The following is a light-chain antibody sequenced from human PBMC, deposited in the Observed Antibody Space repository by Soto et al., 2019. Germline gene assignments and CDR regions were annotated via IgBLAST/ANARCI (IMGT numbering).Light chain of an antibody. J-gene: IGLJ1*01. Sequence: QSVLTQPPSASGTPGQRVTISCSGSNSNIGSNPVYWYQQVPGTAPKLLIQSNNQRPSGVSDRFSGSKSGTSASLAISGLRSEDEAEYYCAAWDDSLSGRYVFGTGTKVTAL. CDR2: SNN. CDR3: AAWDDSLSGRYV. V-gene: IGLV1-47*02. CDR1: NSNIGSNP.